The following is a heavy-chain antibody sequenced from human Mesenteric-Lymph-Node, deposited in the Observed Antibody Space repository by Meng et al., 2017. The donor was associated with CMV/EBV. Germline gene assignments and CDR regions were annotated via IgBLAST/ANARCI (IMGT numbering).Heavy chain of an antibody. J-gene: IGHJ5*02. Sequence: GGSLRLSCAASGFSFSNFAMGWVRQAPGKGLEWVSTINDSGGRTHYADSVKGRFTISRDNAKNTLYLQMNSLRAEDTAVYYCARVANWGPNNWFDPWGQGTLVTVSS. CDR3: ARVANWGPNNWFDP. CDR2: INDSGGRT. D-gene: IGHD7-27*01. V-gene: IGHV3-23*01. CDR1: GFSFSNFA.